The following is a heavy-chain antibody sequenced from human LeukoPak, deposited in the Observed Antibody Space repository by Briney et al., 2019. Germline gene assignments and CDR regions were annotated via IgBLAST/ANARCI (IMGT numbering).Heavy chain of an antibody. D-gene: IGHD3-10*01. CDR3: AKPSGSGSNGYIDY. J-gene: IGHJ4*02. CDR1: GFTFSNYG. Sequence: GGSLRLSCAASGFTFSNYGMHWVRQAPGKGLEWVATTSYEGSEKYYADSVKGRFTISRDNSKNTLYLQMSSLRAEDTAVYYCAKPSGSGSNGYIDYWGQGTPVTVSS. CDR2: TSYEGSEK. V-gene: IGHV3-30*18.